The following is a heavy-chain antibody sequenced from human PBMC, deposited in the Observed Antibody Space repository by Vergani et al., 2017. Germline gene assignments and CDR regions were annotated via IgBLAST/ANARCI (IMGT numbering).Heavy chain of an antibody. CDR2: INIGGRT. J-gene: IGHJ3*02. CDR3: ARGMTTETTDLDGFDI. D-gene: IGHD4-17*01. V-gene: IGHV3-66*02. Sequence: EVQMVESGGGLVKPGGSLRLSFAASGFTFSSYAMSWVRQAPGTGLEWVSTINIGGRTSYADSVKGRLNLTRDDSKNTLHLQMNSLRPEETAVYYCARGMTTETTDLDGFDIWGQGTMVSVSS. CDR1: GFTFSSYA.